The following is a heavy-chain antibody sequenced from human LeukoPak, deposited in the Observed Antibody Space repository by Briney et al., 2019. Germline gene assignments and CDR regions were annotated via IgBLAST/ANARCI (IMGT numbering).Heavy chain of an antibody. V-gene: IGHV1-46*01. Sequence: ASVKISCKASGYTFTSYYMHSVRHAPGQGLEWMGIINPSGGSTSYAQKFQGRVTMTRDTSTSTVYMELSSLRSEDTAVYYCARASGVLRYFDSTRPAEYFQHWGQGTLVTVSS. CDR2: INPSGGST. J-gene: IGHJ1*01. CDR3: ARASGVLRYFDSTRPAEYFQH. CDR1: GYTFTSYY. D-gene: IGHD3-9*01.